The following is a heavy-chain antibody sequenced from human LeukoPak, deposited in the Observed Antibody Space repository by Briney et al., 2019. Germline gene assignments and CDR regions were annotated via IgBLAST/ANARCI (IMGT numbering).Heavy chain of an antibody. CDR1: GYTFTGYY. D-gene: IGHD3-22*01. V-gene: IGHV1-2*02. J-gene: IGHJ4*02. Sequence: EASVKVSCKASGYTFTGYYIHWVRQAPGQGLEWMGWINPNSGGTNYAQKFQGRVTMTRDTSISTAYMELSRLRSDDTAVYYCARGAYYYDSSGYYSYWGQGTLVTVSS. CDR3: ARGAYYYDSSGYYSY. CDR2: INPNSGGT.